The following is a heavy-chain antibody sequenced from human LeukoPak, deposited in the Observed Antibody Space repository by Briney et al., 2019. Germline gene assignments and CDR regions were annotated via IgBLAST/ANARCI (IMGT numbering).Heavy chain of an antibody. CDR3: ARDQACSSTSCSRRAPFDY. J-gene: IGHJ4*02. Sequence: SETLSLTCTVSGGSISSYYWSWIRQPAGKGLEWIGRIYTSGSTNYNPSLKSRVTISVDKSKSQFSLKLSSVTAADTAVYYCARDQACSSTSCSRRAPFDYWGQGTLVTVSS. D-gene: IGHD2-2*01. V-gene: IGHV4-4*07. CDR2: IYTSGST. CDR1: GGSISSYY.